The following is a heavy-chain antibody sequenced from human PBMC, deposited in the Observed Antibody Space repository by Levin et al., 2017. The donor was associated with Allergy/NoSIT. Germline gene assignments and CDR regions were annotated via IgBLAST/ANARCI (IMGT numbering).Heavy chain of an antibody. CDR1: GFTFSSYA. CDR3: ARSRDSSGWQYYFDY. CDR2: ISYDGSNK. J-gene: IGHJ4*02. V-gene: IGHV3-30-3*01. D-gene: IGHD6-19*01. Sequence: GGSLRLSCAASGFTFSSYAMHWVRQAPGKGLEWVAVISYDGSNKYYADSVKGRFTISRDNSKNTLYLQMNSLRAEDTAVYYCARSRDSSGWQYYFDYWGQGTLVTVSS.